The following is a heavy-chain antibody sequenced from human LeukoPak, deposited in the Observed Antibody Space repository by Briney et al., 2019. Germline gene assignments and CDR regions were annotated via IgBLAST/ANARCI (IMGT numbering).Heavy chain of an antibody. V-gene: IGHV1-8*01. CDR2: MNPNSGNT. CDR3: ARDRGGSSQDYYYYYGMDV. CDR1: GYTFTSYD. Sequence: GASVKVSCKASGYTFTSYDINWVRQATGQGLEWMGWMNPNSGNTGYAQKFQGRVTITADKSTSTAYMELSSLRSEDTAVYYCARDRGGSSQDYYYYYGMDVWGQGTTVTVSS. J-gene: IGHJ6*02. D-gene: IGHD6-13*01.